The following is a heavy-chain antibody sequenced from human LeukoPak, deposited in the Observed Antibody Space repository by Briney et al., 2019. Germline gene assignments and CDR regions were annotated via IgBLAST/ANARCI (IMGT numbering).Heavy chain of an antibody. CDR3: ARLREVAVAGTLDAFDI. CDR1: GYTFTSYY. CDR2: IIPIFGTA. V-gene: IGHV1-18*04. Sequence: ASVKVSCKASGYTFTSYYMHWVRQAPGQGLEWMGGIIPIFGTANYAQKLQGRVTMTTDTSTSTAYMELRSLRSDDTAVYYCARLREVAVAGTLDAFDIWGQGTMVTVSS. J-gene: IGHJ3*02. D-gene: IGHD6-19*01.